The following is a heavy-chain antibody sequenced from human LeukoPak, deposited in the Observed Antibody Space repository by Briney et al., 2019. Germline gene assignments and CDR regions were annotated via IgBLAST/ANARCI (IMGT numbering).Heavy chain of an antibody. J-gene: IGHJ4*02. CDR1: GFTFSSYA. Sequence: GGSLRLSCAASGFTFSSYAMSWVRQAPGKGLEWVSAISGSGGSTYYADSVKGRFTISRDNSKNTLYLQMNSLRAEDTAVYYCAASNYLSLGGYWGQGTLVTVSS. V-gene: IGHV3-23*01. D-gene: IGHD4-11*01. CDR2: ISGSGGST. CDR3: AASNYLSLGGY.